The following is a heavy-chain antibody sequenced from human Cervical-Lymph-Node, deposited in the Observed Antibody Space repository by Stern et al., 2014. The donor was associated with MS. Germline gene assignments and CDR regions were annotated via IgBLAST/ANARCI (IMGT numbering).Heavy chain of an antibody. D-gene: IGHD2-8*01. Sequence: VQLVESGGGVVQPGGSLRLSCATSGFAFASYDLHWVRQAPGKGLEWIAFISNDGSNKYYADSLKDRFIVSTNYSKKAPTLQNQSLRREDTAVYYCARPGHFYTNAPDYWGQGTLVTVSS. V-gene: IGHV3-30*03. CDR2: ISNDGSNK. J-gene: IGHJ4*02. CDR1: GFAFASYD. CDR3: ARPGHFYTNAPDY.